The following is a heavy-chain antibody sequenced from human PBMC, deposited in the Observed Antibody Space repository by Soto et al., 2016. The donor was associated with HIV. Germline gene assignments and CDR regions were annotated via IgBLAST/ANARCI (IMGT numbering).Heavy chain of an antibody. CDR3: ARVEGRHITMVRGVIITGFDY. V-gene: IGHV1-8*03. D-gene: IGHD3-10*01. J-gene: IGHJ4*02. CDR1: GYTFTSYD. Sequence: QVQLVQSGAQVKKPGASVKVSCKTSGYTFTSYDTNWVRQAPGQGLEWMGWMNPXSGNTGYAQNFQGRVTITRNTSISTAYMELSSLRSEDTAVYYCARVEGRHITMVRGVIITGFDYWGRGTLVTVSS. CDR2: MNPXSGNT.